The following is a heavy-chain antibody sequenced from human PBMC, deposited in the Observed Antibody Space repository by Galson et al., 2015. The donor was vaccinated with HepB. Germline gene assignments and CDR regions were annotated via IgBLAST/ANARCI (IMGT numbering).Heavy chain of an antibody. CDR1: GFTFSSYG. CDR2: ISYDGSNK. V-gene: IGHV3-30*18. J-gene: IGHJ5*02. Sequence: SLRLSCAASGFTFSSYGMHWVRQAPGKGLEWVAVISYDGSNKYYADSVKGRFTISRDNSKNTLYLQMNSLRAEDTAVYYCAKDSEQWLVQNWFDPWGQGTLVTVSS. CDR3: AKDSEQWLVQNWFDP. D-gene: IGHD6-19*01.